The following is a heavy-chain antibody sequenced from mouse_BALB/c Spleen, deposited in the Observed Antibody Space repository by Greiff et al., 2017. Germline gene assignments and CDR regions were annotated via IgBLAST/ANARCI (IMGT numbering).Heavy chain of an antibody. D-gene: IGHD2-2*01. CDR3: ARKPMVTTTGFAY. CDR1: GFSFTSYG. Sequence: VQRVESGPGLVQPSQSLSITCTASGFSFTSYGVHWVRQSPGKGLEWLGVIGSGGSTDYHAAFISRLSISKDNSKSQVFFKMNSLHANDTAIYCCARKPMVTTTGFAYWGQGTLVTVSA. CDR2: IGSGGST. J-gene: IGHJ3*01. V-gene: IGHV2-2*02.